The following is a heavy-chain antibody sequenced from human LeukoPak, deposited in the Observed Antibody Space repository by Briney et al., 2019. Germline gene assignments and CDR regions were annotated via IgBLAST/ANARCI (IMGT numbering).Heavy chain of an antibody. CDR3: ARNAGYYDSSGYYTSLDY. D-gene: IGHD3-22*01. V-gene: IGHV3-11*06. CDR2: ISSSSSYI. J-gene: IGHJ4*02. Sequence: GGSLRLSCSASGFTFSDYYMSWIRQAPGKGLEWVSSISSSSSYIYYADSVKGRFTISRDNAKNSLYLQMNSLRAEDTAVYYCARNAGYYDSSGYYTSLDYWGQGTLVTVSS. CDR1: GFTFSDYY.